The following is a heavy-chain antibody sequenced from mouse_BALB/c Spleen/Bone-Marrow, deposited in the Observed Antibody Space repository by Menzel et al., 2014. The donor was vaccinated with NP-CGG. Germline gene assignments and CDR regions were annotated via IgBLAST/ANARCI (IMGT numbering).Heavy chain of an antibody. CDR1: GYSFTGYY. CDR2: IYPYNGVS. CDR3: ESRGEYFDV. J-gene: IGHJ1*01. Sequence: VQLQQPGPELVKPGASVKISCKASGYSFTGYYMHWVKQSHGNSLDWIGYIYPYNGVSSYNQKFKGKATLTVDKSSSTAYMELRSLTSVDSAVYYCESRGEYFDVWGAGTTVTVSS. V-gene: IGHV1-31*01.